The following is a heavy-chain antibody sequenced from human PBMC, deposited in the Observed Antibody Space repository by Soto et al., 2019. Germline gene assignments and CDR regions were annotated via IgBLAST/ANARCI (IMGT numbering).Heavy chain of an antibody. D-gene: IGHD3-3*01. CDR3: ARGSQDFWSGPFDY. V-gene: IGHV4-4*07. Sequence: QGQLQESGPGLVKPSETLSLTCTVSGGSISNYFCNWIRQPAGKGLEWIGRIDNSGSTNYNPSLKSRITVSADTSRNQFALRLNSVTAADTAVYYCARGSQDFWSGPFDYWGHGALVTVSS. J-gene: IGHJ4*01. CDR2: IDNSGST. CDR1: GGSISNYF.